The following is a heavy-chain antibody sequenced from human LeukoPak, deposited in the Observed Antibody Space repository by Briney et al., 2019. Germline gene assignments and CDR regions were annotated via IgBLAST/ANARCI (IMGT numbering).Heavy chain of an antibody. D-gene: IGHD3-9*01. Sequence: GRSLRLSCAASGFAFSSYGMHWVRQAPGKGLEGVAVISYDGSNKYYADSVKGRFTISRDNSKNTLYLQMNSLRAEDTAVYYCAKPQSPSFDWLPGDYWGQGTLVTVSS. CDR2: ISYDGSNK. CDR1: GFAFSSYG. CDR3: AKPQSPSFDWLPGDY. J-gene: IGHJ4*02. V-gene: IGHV3-30*18.